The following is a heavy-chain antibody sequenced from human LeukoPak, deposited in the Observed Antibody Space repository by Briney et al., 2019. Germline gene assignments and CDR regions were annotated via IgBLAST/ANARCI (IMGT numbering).Heavy chain of an antibody. V-gene: IGHV4-61*05. D-gene: IGHD2-2*01. J-gene: IGHJ6*03. CDR2: IYYSCNT. CDR1: GGSISSSSCY. CDR3: ARPTEGYFSRASFFVFSYSYYMDV. Sequence: SETLSLTCTVSGGSISSSSCYWSWIRQPPGKVLGWIGYIYYSCNTNYNPSFKGRVTISADKSKNQLSLKRSSVIAADTAVYYCARPTEGYFSRASFFVFSYSYYMDVWGKGTTVTISS.